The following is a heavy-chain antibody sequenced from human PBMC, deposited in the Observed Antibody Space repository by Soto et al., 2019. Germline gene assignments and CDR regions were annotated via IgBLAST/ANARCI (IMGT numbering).Heavy chain of an antibody. V-gene: IGHV1-18*04. CDR3: APSYDKGFDP. D-gene: IGHD3-9*01. CDR2: INVDSGYT. J-gene: IGHJ5*02. Sequence: QLQLVQSAAEVKKPGASVRVSCKAYGYPFIKYGISWIRQAPEQGLEWMGWINVDSGYTNYAQKFQGRVTMTADTSSDTAFMELLSLRLDATAVYFCAPSYDKGFDPWGQGTMVSVSS. CDR1: GYPFIKYG.